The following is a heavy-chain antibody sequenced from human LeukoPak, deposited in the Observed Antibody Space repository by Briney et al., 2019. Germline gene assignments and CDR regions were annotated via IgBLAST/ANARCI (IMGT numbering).Heavy chain of an antibody. CDR2: INHSGST. J-gene: IGHJ4*02. CDR3: ARGLSNYTYDY. Sequence: PSETLSLTCAVYGGSFSGYYWSWIRQPPGKGLEWIGEINHSGSTNYSPSLKSRVTISVDTSKNQFSLKLSSVTAADTAVYYCARGLSNYTYDYWGQGTLVTVSS. V-gene: IGHV4-34*01. D-gene: IGHD4-11*01. CDR1: GGSFSGYY.